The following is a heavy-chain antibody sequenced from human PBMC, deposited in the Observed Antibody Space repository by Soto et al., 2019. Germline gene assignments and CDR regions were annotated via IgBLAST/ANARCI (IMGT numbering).Heavy chain of an antibody. Sequence: ASVKVSCKASGGTFSSYAISWVRQAPGQGLEWMGGIIPILGIANYAQKFQGRVRITADKSTSTAYMELSSLRSEDTAVYYCARGITMVRGVTTWFDPWGQGTLVTVSS. J-gene: IGHJ5*02. CDR3: ARGITMVRGVTTWFDP. D-gene: IGHD3-10*01. CDR1: GGTFSSYA. CDR2: IIPILGIA. V-gene: IGHV1-69*10.